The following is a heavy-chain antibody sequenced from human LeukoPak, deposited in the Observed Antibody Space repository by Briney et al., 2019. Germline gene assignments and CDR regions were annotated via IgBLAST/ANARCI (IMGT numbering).Heavy chain of an antibody. V-gene: IGHV3-73*01. CDR2: IRSKANSYAT. CDR3: TSLSGDFGFDY. CDR1: GFTFSGST. D-gene: IGHD2/OR15-2a*01. J-gene: IGHJ4*02. Sequence: RGSLKLSCAASGFTFSGSTLYWVRQASGKGLEWVGRIRSKANSYATAYAASVRGRFTISRDDSKNTGYLQMNNLKTEDTAVYYCTSLSGDFGFDYWGQGTLVTVSS.